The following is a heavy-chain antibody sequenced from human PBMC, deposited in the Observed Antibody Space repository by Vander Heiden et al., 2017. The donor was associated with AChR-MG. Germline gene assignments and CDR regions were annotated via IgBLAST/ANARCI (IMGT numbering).Heavy chain of an antibody. D-gene: IGHD4-17*01. CDR1: GFTLSSYA. CDR3: ARDSRGVTTN. CDR2: ISYDGSNK. J-gene: IGHJ4*02. V-gene: IGHV3-30-3*01. Sequence: QVQLVEFGGGVVPPGRSLRPSCAASGFTLSSYAMHWVRQAPGKGLEWVAVISYDGSNKYYADSVKGRFTISRDNSKNTLYLQMNSLRAEDTAVYYCARDSRGVTTNWGQGTLVTVSS.